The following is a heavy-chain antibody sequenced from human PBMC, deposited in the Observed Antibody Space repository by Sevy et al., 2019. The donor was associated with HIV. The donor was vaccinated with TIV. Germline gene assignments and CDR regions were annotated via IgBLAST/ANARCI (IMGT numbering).Heavy chain of an antibody. D-gene: IGHD2-2*01. CDR2: ITSSSNYI. Sequence: GGSLRLSCAASGFTFSKYTMNWVRQAPGKGLEWVSSITSSSNYIYYADSVKGRFTISRDNAKNSLYLQMSSLRAEDTAVYYCARDLVIPSTTDYFYYAMDVWGQGTTVTVSS. V-gene: IGHV3-21*01. CDR1: GFTFSKYT. J-gene: IGHJ6*02. CDR3: ARDLVIPSTTDYFYYAMDV.